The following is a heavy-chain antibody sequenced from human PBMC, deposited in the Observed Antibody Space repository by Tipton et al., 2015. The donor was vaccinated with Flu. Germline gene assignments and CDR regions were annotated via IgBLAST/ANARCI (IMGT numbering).Heavy chain of an antibody. CDR2: INPNSGGT. CDR3: AREDGDRINYYYYGMDV. CDR1: GYTFTGYY. Sequence: QSGAEVQKPGASVKVSCKASGYTFTGYYMHWVRQAPGQGLEWMGRINPNSGGTNYAQKFQGRVTMTRDTSISTAYMELGRLRSDDTAVYYCAREDGDRINYYYYGMDVWGQGTTVTVSS. V-gene: IGHV1-2*06. J-gene: IGHJ6*02. D-gene: IGHD4-17*01.